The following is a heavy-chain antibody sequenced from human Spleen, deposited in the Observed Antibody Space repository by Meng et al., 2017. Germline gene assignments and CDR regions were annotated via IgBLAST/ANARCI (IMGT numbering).Heavy chain of an antibody. CDR2: IYYSGST. J-gene: IGHJ4*02. D-gene: IGHD3-22*01. CDR3: ARDASTYYYDSSGHRGLDY. CDR1: GGSISGSSNY. Sequence: GSLRLSCSVSGGSISGSSNYWGWIRQPPGKGLEWIGSIYYSGSTYYNPSLKSRVTISVDTSKNQFSLKLSSVTAADTAVYYCARDASTYYYDSSGHRGLDYWGQGTLVTVSS. V-gene: IGHV4-39*07.